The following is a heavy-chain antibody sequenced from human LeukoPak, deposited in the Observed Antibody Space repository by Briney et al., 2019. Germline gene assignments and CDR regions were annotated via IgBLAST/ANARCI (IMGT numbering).Heavy chain of an antibody. CDR2: INHSGST. Sequence: SETLSLTCTVSGGSISSYYWSWIRQPPGKGLEWIGEINHSGSTNYNPSLKSRVTISVDTSKNQFSLKLSSVTAADTAVYYCARGGISRGLITMIVVVIAPHQSWGFDIWGQRTMVTVSS. J-gene: IGHJ3*02. D-gene: IGHD3-22*01. CDR1: GGSISSYY. CDR3: ARGGISRGLITMIVVVIAPHQSWGFDI. V-gene: IGHV4-34*01.